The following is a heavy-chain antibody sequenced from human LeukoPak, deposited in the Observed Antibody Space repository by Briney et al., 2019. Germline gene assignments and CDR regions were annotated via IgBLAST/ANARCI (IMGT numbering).Heavy chain of an antibody. J-gene: IGHJ6*02. CDR3: ARDRYSYGPRYYYYGMDV. Sequence: SETLSLTCAVYGGSFRGYHWSWIRQPPGKGLEWIGEINHSGSINYNPSLKSRVIISVNTSKNQFSLKLSSVTAADTAVYYCARDRYSYGPRYYYYGMDVWGQGTTVTVSS. V-gene: IGHV4-34*01. CDR1: GGSFRGYH. CDR2: INHSGSI. D-gene: IGHD5-18*01.